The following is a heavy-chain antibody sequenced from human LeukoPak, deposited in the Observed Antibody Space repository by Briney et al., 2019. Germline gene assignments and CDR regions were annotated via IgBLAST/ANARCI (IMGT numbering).Heavy chain of an antibody. CDR3: SGVGEYYYYMDV. CDR2: IYYSGST. D-gene: IGHD1-26*01. CDR1: GGSISSSSYY. Sequence: PSETLSLTCTVSGGSISSSSYYWGWIRQPPGKGLGWIGSIYYSGSTYYNPSLKSRVTISVDTSKNQFSLKLSSVTAADTAVYYCSGVGEYYYYMDVWGKGTTVTVSS. J-gene: IGHJ6*03. V-gene: IGHV4-39*01.